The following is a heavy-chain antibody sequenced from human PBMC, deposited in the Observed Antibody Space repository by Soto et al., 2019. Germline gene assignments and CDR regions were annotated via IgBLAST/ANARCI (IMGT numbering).Heavy chain of an antibody. CDR1: GYAFSTYG. CDR2: VSGYTGNR. D-gene: IGHD6-13*01. V-gene: IGHV1-18*01. Sequence: QVQLVQSGAEVKKPGASVKVSCKASGYAFSTYGISWVRQAPGQWLEWMGWVSGYTGNRNYARKFQDRVTMTTDTSTRTAYMELRSLRSDDTAVYFCARGAAAVWFDPWGQGTLVTVSS. CDR3: ARGAAAVWFDP. J-gene: IGHJ5*02.